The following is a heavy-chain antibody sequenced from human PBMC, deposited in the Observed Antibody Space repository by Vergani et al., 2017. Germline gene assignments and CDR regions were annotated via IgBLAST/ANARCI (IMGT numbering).Heavy chain of an antibody. CDR3: TTDPRYWGDGSCCLLRDHHYYGMDV. J-gene: IGHJ6*02. D-gene: IGHD3-10*01. CDR2: IKSTFDRGTT. Sequence: EVQLVESGGGIVKPAGSLRLSCVASGFSFRNAWMNWVRRTPGKGLEWVGRIKSTFDRGTTDYAAAVKGRFTISRDDSKNTLFLQMNGLKTEDIGVYYCTTDPRYWGDGSCCLLRDHHYYGMDVWGQGTTVTVSS. V-gene: IGHV3-15*07. CDR1: GFSFRNAW.